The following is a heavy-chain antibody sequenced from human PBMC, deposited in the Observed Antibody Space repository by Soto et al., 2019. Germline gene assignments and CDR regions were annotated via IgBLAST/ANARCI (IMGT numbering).Heavy chain of an antibody. CDR3: AKAGAVAATSYYMDV. Sequence: GGSLRLSCAASGFTFDDYAMHWVRQAPGKGLEWVSGISWNRGSIGYANSVKGRFTISRDNAKNSLYLQMNSLRAEDTALYYCAKAGAVAATSYYMDVWGKGTTVTVSS. V-gene: IGHV3-9*01. CDR2: ISWNRGSI. J-gene: IGHJ6*03. D-gene: IGHD2-15*01. CDR1: GFTFDDYA.